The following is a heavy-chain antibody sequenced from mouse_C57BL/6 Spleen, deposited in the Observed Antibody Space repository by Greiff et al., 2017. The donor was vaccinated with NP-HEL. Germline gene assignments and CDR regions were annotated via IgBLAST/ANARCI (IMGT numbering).Heavy chain of an antibody. CDR3: ARSLSIYYLRDYAMDY. CDR1: GYTFTDYY. Sequence: EVQLQESGPVLVKPGASVKMSCKASGYTFTDYYMNWVKQSHGKSLEWIGVINPYNGGTSYNQKFKGKATLTVDKSSSTAYMELNSLTSEDSAVYYCARSLSIYYLRDYAMDYWGQGTSVTVSS. D-gene: IGHD1-1*01. J-gene: IGHJ4*01. V-gene: IGHV1-19*01. CDR2: INPYNGGT.